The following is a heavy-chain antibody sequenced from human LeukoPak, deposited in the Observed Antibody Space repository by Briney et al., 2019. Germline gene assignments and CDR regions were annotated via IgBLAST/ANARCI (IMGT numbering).Heavy chain of an antibody. Sequence: GGSLRLSFAASGFTLRSYAMTWVRQAPGGGLEWGSSVYGGGGGTYYADSVKGRFTISRDNSKDTLYLQMNGLRAEDTAVYFCAKQSAGSAAWYSLHYDFWGQGTLVTVSS. CDR3: AKQSAGSAAWYSLHYDF. J-gene: IGHJ4*02. CDR1: GFTLRSYA. D-gene: IGHD6-13*01. CDR2: VYGGGGGT. V-gene: IGHV3-23*01.